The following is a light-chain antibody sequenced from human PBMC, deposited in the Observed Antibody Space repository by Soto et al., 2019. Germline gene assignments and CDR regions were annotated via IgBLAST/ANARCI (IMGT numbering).Light chain of an antibody. Sequence: DMVLTQSPGTLSLSPGDRATLSCRASQAFNTYLAWYQHKPGQAPKLLIYGVSSWPIGIPARFSGSGSGTHFTLTISRLEPEDFAVYYCHYYDDSPRSFGGGTKVDIK. CDR3: HYYDDSPRS. V-gene: IGKV3-20*01. J-gene: IGKJ3*01. CDR2: GVS. CDR1: QAFNTY.